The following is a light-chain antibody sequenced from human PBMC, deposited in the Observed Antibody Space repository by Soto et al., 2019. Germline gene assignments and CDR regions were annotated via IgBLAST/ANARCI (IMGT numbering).Light chain of an antibody. CDR1: SSDVGGYHY. CDR3: SSYTSSSTGRRV. J-gene: IGLJ2*01. CDR2: DVS. V-gene: IGLV2-14*01. Sequence: QSALTQPASVSGSPGQSITISCTGTSSDVGGYHYVSWYQQHPGKAPKLMISDVSNRPSGVSNRFSGSKSGNTASRTISGLQAEDEAAYYCSSYTSSSTGRRVFGGGTKRTVL.